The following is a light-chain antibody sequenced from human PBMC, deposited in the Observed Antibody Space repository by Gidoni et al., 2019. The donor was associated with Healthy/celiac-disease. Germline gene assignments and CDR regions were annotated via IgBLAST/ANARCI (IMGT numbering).Light chain of an antibody. CDR3: QQYNSYPMT. CDR1: QSSSSW. Sequence: DIQMTQSPSTLSASVGYRVTITCRASQSSSSWLAWYQQKPGQAPKLLIYKASSLESGVPARFSGSGSGTEFTLTISSLQPDDVAIYYCQQYNSYPMTFGQGTKVEIK. J-gene: IGKJ1*01. CDR2: KAS. V-gene: IGKV1-5*03.